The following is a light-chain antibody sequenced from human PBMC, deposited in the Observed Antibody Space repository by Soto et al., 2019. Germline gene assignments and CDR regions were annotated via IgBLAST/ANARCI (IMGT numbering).Light chain of an antibody. J-gene: IGKJ1*01. V-gene: IGKV1-9*01. CDR1: QGISSS. CDR3: QQLNSYPWT. CDR2: GAS. Sequence: IQLTQSPSSLSASVGDRVTITCRASQGISSSLAWYQQKPGRAPKLLIYGASTLQSGVPSRFSGSGSGTDFTLTISSLQPEDFATYYCQQLNSYPWTFGQGTKVAIK.